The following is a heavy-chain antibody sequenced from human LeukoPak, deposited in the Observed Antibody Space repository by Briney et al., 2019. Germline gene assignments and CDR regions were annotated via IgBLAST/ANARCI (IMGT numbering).Heavy chain of an antibody. CDR1: GGSISSRHHY. Sequence: SETLSLTCTVSGGSISSRHHYWGWIRQPPGKGLQWIGNVYYRGSTYYNPYLKSRGTISVDTSKNQFSLNLSSVPAADTAVYYCARLDNSGYYTIDYWGQGTLVSIPS. CDR3: ARLDNSGYYTIDY. J-gene: IGHJ4*02. CDR2: VYYRGST. D-gene: IGHD3-22*01. V-gene: IGHV4-39*01.